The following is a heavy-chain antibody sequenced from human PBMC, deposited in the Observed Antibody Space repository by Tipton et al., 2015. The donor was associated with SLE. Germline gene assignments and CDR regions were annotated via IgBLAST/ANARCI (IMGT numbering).Heavy chain of an antibody. CDR1: GFTFSRYW. J-gene: IGHJ4*02. Sequence: SLRLSCAASGFTFSRYWMHWVRQVPGKGLVWVSRVNGDGRSTGYADSVKGRFTISRDNTKNTMYLQMNSLRAEDTAVYYCARIKIAAVGTLDSWGQGSLVTVSS. V-gene: IGHV3-74*01. D-gene: IGHD6-13*01. CDR3: ARIKIAAVGTLDS. CDR2: VNGDGRST.